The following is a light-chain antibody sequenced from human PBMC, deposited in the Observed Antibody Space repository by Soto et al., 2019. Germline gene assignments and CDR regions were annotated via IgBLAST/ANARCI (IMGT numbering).Light chain of an antibody. Sequence: EIVMTQSPATLSVSPGERATLSCRASQSVSSNLAWYQQKPGQAPRLLIYGASTRATGIPARLSGSRSGTEFTLTIYSLQSEDFAVYYCQKYNNWPPYTFGQGTKLAIK. V-gene: IGKV3-15*01. CDR1: QSVSSN. J-gene: IGKJ2*01. CDR2: GAS. CDR3: QKYNNWPPYT.